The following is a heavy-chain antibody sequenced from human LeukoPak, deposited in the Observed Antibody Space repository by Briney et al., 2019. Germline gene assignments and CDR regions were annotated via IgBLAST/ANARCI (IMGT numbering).Heavy chain of an antibody. Sequence: SETLSLTCTVSGGSISSSSYYWGWIRQPPGKGLEWIGSIYYSGSTYYNPSLKSRVTISVDTSKNQFSLKLSSVTAADTAVYYCARDRPVITIFGVVSRRDWSDPWGQGTLVTVSS. J-gene: IGHJ5*02. D-gene: IGHD3-3*01. CDR2: IYYSGST. CDR3: ARDRPVITIFGVVSRRDWSDP. V-gene: IGHV4-39*07. CDR1: GGSISSSSYY.